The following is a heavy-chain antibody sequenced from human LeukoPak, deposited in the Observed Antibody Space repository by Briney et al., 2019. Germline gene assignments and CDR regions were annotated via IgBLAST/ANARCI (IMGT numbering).Heavy chain of an antibody. CDR2: IYHSGST. D-gene: IGHD2-2*01. CDR1: GGSISSSSGNC. V-gene: IGHV4-4*02. Sequence: AETLCLTCAVSGGSISSSSGNCWTWVRQPPGKGLEWIGEIYHSGSTNYNPSLKSRVTISVDTSKNQFSLRLSSVTAADTAVYYCARLQYCSGTSCYWFDPWGQGTLVTVSS. CDR3: ARLQYCSGTSCYWFDP. J-gene: IGHJ5*02.